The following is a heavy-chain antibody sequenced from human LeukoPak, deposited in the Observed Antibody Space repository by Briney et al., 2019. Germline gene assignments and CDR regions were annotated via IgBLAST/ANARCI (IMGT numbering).Heavy chain of an antibody. CDR1: GYSFTSYW. J-gene: IGHJ3*02. Sequence: GESLKISCKGSGYSFTSYWIGWVRQMPGKGLEWMGITYPGDSDTRYSPSFQGQVTISADKSISTAYLQWSSLKASDTAMYYCARPGQSDIWSGHGAFDIWGQGTMVTVSS. D-gene: IGHD3-3*01. CDR2: TYPGDSDT. CDR3: ARPGQSDIWSGHGAFDI. V-gene: IGHV5-51*01.